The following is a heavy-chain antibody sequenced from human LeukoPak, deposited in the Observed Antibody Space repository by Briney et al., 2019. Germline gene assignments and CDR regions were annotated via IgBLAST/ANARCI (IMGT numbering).Heavy chain of an antibody. CDR2: INHSGST. D-gene: IGHD3-3*01. CDR1: GGSFSGYY. CDR3: ASEPYYDFWSGYYDY. V-gene: IGHV4-34*01. Sequence: PSETLSLTCAVYGGSFSGYYWSWIRQPPGKGLEWIGEINHSGSTNYNPSLKSRVTISVDTSKNQFSLKLSSVTAADTAVYYCASEPYYDFWSGYYDYWGQGTLVTVSS. J-gene: IGHJ4*02.